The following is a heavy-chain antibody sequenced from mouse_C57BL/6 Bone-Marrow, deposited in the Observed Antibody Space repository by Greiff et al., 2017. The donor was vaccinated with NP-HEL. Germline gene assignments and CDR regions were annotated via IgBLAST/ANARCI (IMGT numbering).Heavy chain of an antibody. Sequence: EVQLQESGGGLVKPGGSLKLSCAASGFTFSDYGMHWVRQAPEKGLEWVAYISSGSSTIYYADTVKGRFTISRDNAKNTLFLQMTSLRSEDTAMYYCVPYYYGSSWSLFAYWGQGTLVTVSA. D-gene: IGHD1-1*01. CDR2: ISSGSSTI. CDR3: VPYYYGSSWSLFAY. CDR1: GFTFSDYG. J-gene: IGHJ3*01. V-gene: IGHV5-17*01.